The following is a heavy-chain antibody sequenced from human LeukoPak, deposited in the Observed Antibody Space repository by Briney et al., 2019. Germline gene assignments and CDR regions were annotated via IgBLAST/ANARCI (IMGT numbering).Heavy chain of an antibody. Sequence: ASVKVSCKASGYTFTSYDINWVRQATGQGLEWMGWMNPNSGNTGYAQKFQGRVTMTRNTYISTAYMELSSLRSEDTAVYYCARGRYYYDSSGYPDAFDIWGQGTMVTVSS. D-gene: IGHD3-22*01. CDR3: ARGRYYYDSSGYPDAFDI. V-gene: IGHV1-8*01. CDR1: GYTFTSYD. CDR2: MNPNSGNT. J-gene: IGHJ3*02.